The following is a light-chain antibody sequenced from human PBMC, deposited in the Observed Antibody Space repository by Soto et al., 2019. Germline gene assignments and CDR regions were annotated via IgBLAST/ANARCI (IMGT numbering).Light chain of an antibody. CDR2: AAS. Sequence: EILLTQSPGTLSSSPGERATLSCRASQGVSSSYLAWHQQKTGQAPLLLISAASSRATGIPDRFSGSGSGTDFTLTISRLEPEDFAVYYCQQYGSSWTFGQGTKVDIK. CDR3: QQYGSSWT. J-gene: IGKJ1*01. V-gene: IGKV3-20*01. CDR1: QGVSSSY.